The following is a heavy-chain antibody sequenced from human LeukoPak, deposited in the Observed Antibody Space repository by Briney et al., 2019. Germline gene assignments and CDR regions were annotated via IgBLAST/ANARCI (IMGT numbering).Heavy chain of an antibody. CDR2: ISGSGGTT. CDR1: GFTFSSYA. J-gene: IGHJ4*02. V-gene: IGHV3-23*01. Sequence: GGSLRLSCAASGFTFSSYAMNWVRQAPGKGLEWVSVISGSGGTTYYADSVKGRFTISRDISQNTLYLQMNSLRAEDTAVYYCAKGRLLWVGELPDYWGQGTQVTVSS. D-gene: IGHD3-10*01. CDR3: AKGRLLWVGELPDY.